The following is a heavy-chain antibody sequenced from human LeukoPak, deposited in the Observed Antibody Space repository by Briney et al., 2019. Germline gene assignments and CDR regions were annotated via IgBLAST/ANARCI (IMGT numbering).Heavy chain of an antibody. J-gene: IGHJ4*02. CDR2: IYHSGST. D-gene: IGHD5-18*01. V-gene: IGHV4-4*02. Sequence: SETLSLTCDVSGGSMSSSNRWSWVRQTPGKGLEWFGEIYHSGSTNYNPSLKSRVTISVDKSKNQFSLKLSSVTAADTALYYCARVGSSYGYSGYFDYWGQGTLVTVSS. CDR1: GGSMSSSNR. CDR3: ARVGSSYGYSGYFDY.